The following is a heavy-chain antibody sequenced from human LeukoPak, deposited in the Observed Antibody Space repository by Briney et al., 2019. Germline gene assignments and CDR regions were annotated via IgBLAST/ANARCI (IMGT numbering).Heavy chain of an antibody. CDR1: GFTFSSYW. J-gene: IGHJ4*02. Sequence: GGSLRLSCAASGFTFSSYWMHWVRQAPGKGLVCVPRINSDGSSTSYADSVKGRFTISRDNAKNTLYLQMNSLRAEDTAVYYCARVASEYSSSTWFDYWGQGTLVTVSS. D-gene: IGHD6-6*01. V-gene: IGHV3-74*01. CDR2: INSDGSST. CDR3: ARVASEYSSSTWFDY.